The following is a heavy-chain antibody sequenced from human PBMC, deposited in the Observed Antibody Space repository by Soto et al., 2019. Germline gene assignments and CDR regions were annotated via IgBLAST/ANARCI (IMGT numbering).Heavy chain of an antibody. CDR2: INAGNGNT. CDR1: GNTFRNYA. Sequence: TSVKVSCKASGNTFRNYAIHWVRQAPGQRLEWMGWINAGNGNTKYSQKFQGRVTITKDTSASTAYMELSSLRSEDTAVYYCARDVAAAAPWGQGTLVTVSS. J-gene: IGHJ5*02. V-gene: IGHV1-3*01. CDR3: ARDVAAAAP. D-gene: IGHD6-13*01.